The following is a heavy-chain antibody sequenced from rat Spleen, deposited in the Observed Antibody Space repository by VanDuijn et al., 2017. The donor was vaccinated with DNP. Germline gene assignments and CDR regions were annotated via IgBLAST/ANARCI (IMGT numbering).Heavy chain of an antibody. Sequence: EVQLVESGGGLVQPGRSLKLSCAASGFIFSYYDMAWVRQAPTKGLEWVASISTGGSTYYRDSVKGRFTISRDNAKSSLYLQMDSLRSEDTATYYCTTLLSADYWGQGVMVTVSS. CDR3: TTLLSADY. CDR2: ISTGGST. J-gene: IGHJ2*01. CDR1: GFIFSYYD. V-gene: IGHV5-27*01.